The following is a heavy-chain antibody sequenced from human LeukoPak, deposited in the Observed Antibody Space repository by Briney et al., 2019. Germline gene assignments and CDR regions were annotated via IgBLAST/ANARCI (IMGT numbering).Heavy chain of an antibody. CDR3: ARGVVVAATGY. J-gene: IGHJ4*02. V-gene: IGHV4-59*08. CDR2: FYYSGST. D-gene: IGHD2-15*01. CDR1: GGSISSYY. Sequence: SETLSLTCTVSGGSISSYYWSWIRQPPGKGLEWIGYFYYSGSTYYNPSLKSRVTISVDTSKNQFSLKLSSVTAADTAVYYCARGVVVAATGYWGQGTLVTVSS.